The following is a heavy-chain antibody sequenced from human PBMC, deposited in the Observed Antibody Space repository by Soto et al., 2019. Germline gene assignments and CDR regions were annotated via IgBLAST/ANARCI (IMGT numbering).Heavy chain of an antibody. Sequence: GALRLSCATSGFTFTNYAMTWVRQGPGKGLEWVSSISAGGVSTYFADSVKGRFTISRDNSKNTLFLHMNSLRAEDTAVYYCAKMYRGYSGYIQSWGQGTLVTVSS. CDR2: ISAGGVST. V-gene: IGHV3-23*01. CDR1: GFTFTNYA. CDR3: AKMYRGYSGYIQS. J-gene: IGHJ5*02. D-gene: IGHD5-12*01.